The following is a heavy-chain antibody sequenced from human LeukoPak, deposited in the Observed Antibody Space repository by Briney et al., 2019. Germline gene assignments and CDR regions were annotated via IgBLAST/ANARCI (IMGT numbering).Heavy chain of an antibody. D-gene: IGHD2-15*01. V-gene: IGHV4-39*07. Sequence: AETLSLTCTVSGGSISSSGYYWGWIRQPPGKGLEWIGSIYYSGSTYYNPSLKSRVTMSVDTSKNQFSLKLSSVTAADTAVYYCARDCSGGSCYPPDAFDIWGQGTMVTVSS. CDR2: IYYSGST. CDR3: ARDCSGGSCYPPDAFDI. J-gene: IGHJ3*02. CDR1: GGSISSSGYY.